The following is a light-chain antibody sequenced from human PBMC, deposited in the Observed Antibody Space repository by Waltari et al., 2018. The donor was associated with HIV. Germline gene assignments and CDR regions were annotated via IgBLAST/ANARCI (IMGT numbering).Light chain of an antibody. CDR1: SSNIGKNS. V-gene: IGLV1-47*01. Sequence: QSVLTQSPSASATPGQRVTISCSGSSSNIGKNSVFWYQQVPGTAPKLLIYKNNQRPSGVPDRFSGSKSGTSASLAISGLRSDDEADYYCAIWDDGLSGPVFGTGTKVTVL. CDR2: KNN. J-gene: IGLJ1*01. CDR3: AIWDDGLSGPV.